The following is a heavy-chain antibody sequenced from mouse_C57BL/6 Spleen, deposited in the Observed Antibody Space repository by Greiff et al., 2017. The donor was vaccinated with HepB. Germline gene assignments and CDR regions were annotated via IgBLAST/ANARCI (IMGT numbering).Heavy chain of an antibody. D-gene: IGHD2-1*01. CDR3: VYGNYDYAMDY. V-gene: IGHV14-3*01. CDR2: IDPANGNT. J-gene: IGHJ4*01. CDR1: GFNIKNTY. Sequence: EVQRVESVAELVRPGASVKLSCTASGFNIKNTYMHWVKQRPEQGLEWIGRIDPANGNTKYAPKFQGKATITADTSSDTAYLQLSSLTSEDTAIYYCVYGNYDYAMDYWGQGTSVTVSS.